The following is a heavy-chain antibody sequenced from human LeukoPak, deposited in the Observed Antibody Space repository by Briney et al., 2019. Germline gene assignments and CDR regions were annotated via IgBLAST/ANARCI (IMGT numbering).Heavy chain of an antibody. J-gene: IGHJ4*02. CDR1: GYTFTDYY. CDR3: ARSINLIIVALSY. Sequence: ASVKVSCKASGYTFTDYYLHWVRQAPGQGLEWMGWINPNSGGTKYAQNFQGRVTVTRDTSISTAYMELSRLRSDDTAVYYCARSINLIIVALSYWGQGTLVTVSS. D-gene: IGHD3-22*01. V-gene: IGHV1-2*02. CDR2: INPNSGGT.